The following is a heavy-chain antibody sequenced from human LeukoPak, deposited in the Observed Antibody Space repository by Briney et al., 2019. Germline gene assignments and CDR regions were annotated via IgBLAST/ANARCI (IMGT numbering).Heavy chain of an antibody. CDR1: VGSVRSHY. V-gene: IGHV4-59*02. CDR2: MSYSGSN. CDR3: ARGGRDGPVDF. J-gene: IGHJ4*02. Sequence: SETLSLTCIVSVGSVRSHYWNWIRQPPGKGLEWIGFMSYSGSNDYNPSLKSRVSISIDTSRNRVSLRLSSVTAADTAYYRCARGGRDGPVDFGGQGTLVTVSS. D-gene: IGHD5-24*01.